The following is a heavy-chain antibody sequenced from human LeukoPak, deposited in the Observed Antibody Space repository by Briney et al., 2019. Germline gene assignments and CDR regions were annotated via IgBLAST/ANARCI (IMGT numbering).Heavy chain of an antibody. D-gene: IGHD6-13*01. Sequence: SETLSLTCTVSGGSISSSSYYWGWIRQPPGTGLEWIGSIYYSGSTYYNPSLKSRVTISVDASKNQFSLKLSSVTAADTAVYYCARVPLAAAGRGPAFDIWGQGTMVTVSS. CDR3: ARVPLAAAGRGPAFDI. CDR1: GGSISSSSYY. J-gene: IGHJ3*02. V-gene: IGHV4-39*07. CDR2: IYYSGST.